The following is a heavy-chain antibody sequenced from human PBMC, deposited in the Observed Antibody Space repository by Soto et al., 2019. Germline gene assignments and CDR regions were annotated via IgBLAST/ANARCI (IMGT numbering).Heavy chain of an antibody. CDR1: GFTFSSYG. V-gene: IGHV3-33*01. Sequence: QVQLVESGGGVVQPGRSLRLSCAASGFTFSSYGMHWVRQAPGKGLEWVAVIWYDGSNKYYADSVKGRFTISRDNSKNALYLQMNRLRAEDTAVYYCARAGAPVAGIRYYYGMDVWGQGTTVTVSS. CDR2: IWYDGSNK. J-gene: IGHJ6*02. CDR3: ARAGAPVAGIRYYYGMDV. D-gene: IGHD6-19*01.